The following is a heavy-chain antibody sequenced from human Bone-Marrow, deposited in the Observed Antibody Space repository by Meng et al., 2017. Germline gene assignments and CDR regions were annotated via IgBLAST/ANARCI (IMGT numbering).Heavy chain of an antibody. Sequence: GESLKISCAASGFTFSSYEMNWVRQAPGKGLEWVSYISSSGSTIYYADSVKGRFTISRDNAKNSLYLQMNSLRAEDTAVYYCASGYYYGSGSTYYYYYGMDVWGQGTTVTVSS. V-gene: IGHV3-48*03. CDR2: ISSSGSTI. CDR1: GFTFSSYE. CDR3: ASGYYYGSGSTYYYYYGMDV. D-gene: IGHD3-10*01. J-gene: IGHJ6*02.